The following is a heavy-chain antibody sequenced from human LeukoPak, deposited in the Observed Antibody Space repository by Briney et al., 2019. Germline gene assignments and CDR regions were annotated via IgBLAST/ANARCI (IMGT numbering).Heavy chain of an antibody. V-gene: IGHV3-30*19. J-gene: IGHJ5*02. Sequence: GGSLRLSCAASGFTFINYGMHWVRQAPGKGLEWVAVISYDGSNKYYADSVKGRFTISRDNSKNTLYLQMNSLRAEDTAVYYCARGQGATVPQVGKNWFDPWGQGTRVTVSS. D-gene: IGHD1-26*01. CDR2: ISYDGSNK. CDR3: ARGQGATVPQVGKNWFDP. CDR1: GFTFINYG.